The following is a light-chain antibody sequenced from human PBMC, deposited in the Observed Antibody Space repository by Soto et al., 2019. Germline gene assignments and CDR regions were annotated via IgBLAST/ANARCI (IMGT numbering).Light chain of an antibody. Sequence: QSVLTQPPSASGSPGQSVTISCTGTSSDVGGYNYVSWYQQHPGKAPKLVIYEVSKRPSGVPDRFPGSKSGNTASLTVSGLQAEDEADYYCSSYAGSNNFVFGAGTKVTVL. CDR1: SSDVGGYNY. V-gene: IGLV2-8*01. J-gene: IGLJ1*01. CDR3: SSYAGSNNFV. CDR2: EVS.